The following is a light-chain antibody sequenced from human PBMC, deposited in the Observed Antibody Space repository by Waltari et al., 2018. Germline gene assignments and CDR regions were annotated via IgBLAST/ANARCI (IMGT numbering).Light chain of an antibody. CDR3: SSYTSSSTYGV. J-gene: IGLJ2*01. V-gene: IGLV2-14*03. Sequence: YQRHPGKAHKLIIFDVSNRPSGVSNRFSGSKSGDTAYLTISGLQAEDEADYYCSSYTSSSTYGVFGGGTKLTVL. CDR2: DVS.